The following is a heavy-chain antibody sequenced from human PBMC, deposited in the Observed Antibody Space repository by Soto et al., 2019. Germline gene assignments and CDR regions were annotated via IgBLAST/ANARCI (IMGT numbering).Heavy chain of an antibody. CDR1: VFTFDDYA. V-gene: IGHV3-9*01. CDR3: VKDESINWYSGHFRH. J-gene: IGHJ1*01. CDR2: INWNSGSI. Sequence: GWSLRLSCAASVFTFDDYAMHWVRQVPGKGLEWVSGINWNSGSIGYADSVKGRFAISRDNAKNSLHLQMNSLRAEDTAFYYCVKDESINWYSGHFRHWGQGTLVTVSS. D-gene: IGHD6-13*01.